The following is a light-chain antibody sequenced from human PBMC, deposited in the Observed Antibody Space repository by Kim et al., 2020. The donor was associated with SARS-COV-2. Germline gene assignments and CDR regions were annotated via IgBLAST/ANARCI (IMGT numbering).Light chain of an antibody. CDR1: SSDVGDYKY. Sequence: QSALTQPPSASGSPGQSVTISCTGTSSDVGDYKYVSWYQQYPGRAPKLIIYDVSERPSGVPDRFSGSKSGNTASLTVSGLQAEDEADYYCSSYVDTISLFGGGTQLTVL. J-gene: IGLJ2*01. CDR2: DVS. V-gene: IGLV2-8*01. CDR3: SSYVDTISL.